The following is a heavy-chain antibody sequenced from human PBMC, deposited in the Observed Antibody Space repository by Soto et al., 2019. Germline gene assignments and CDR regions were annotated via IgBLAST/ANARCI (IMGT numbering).Heavy chain of an antibody. CDR2: IIPILDIT. CDR3: AKGADSSGSESASAI. D-gene: IGHD3-22*01. Sequence: QVQLVQSGAEVKKPGSSVKVSCKVSGGTFSTYPFTWVRQAPGQGLEWMGRIIPILDITDYSQKFQGRVPXTXXXSXXTAYMDLRSLRSEDTAVYYCAKGADSSGSESASAIWGQGTMVTVSS. CDR1: GGTFSTYP. J-gene: IGHJ3*02. V-gene: IGHV1-69*02.